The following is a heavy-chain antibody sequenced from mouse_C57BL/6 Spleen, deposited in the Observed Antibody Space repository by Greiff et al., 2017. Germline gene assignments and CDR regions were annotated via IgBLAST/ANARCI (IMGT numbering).Heavy chain of an antibody. CDR1: GFNIKDYY. Sequence: LVESGAELVRPGASVKLSCTASGFNIKDYYMHWVKQRPEQGLEWIGRIDPEDGDTDYAPKFQGKATMTADTASNTAYLQLSSLTSEDTAVYYCTTETTVAKDFDYWGQGTTLTVSS. D-gene: IGHD1-1*01. CDR3: TTETTVAKDFDY. J-gene: IGHJ2*01. V-gene: IGHV14-1*01. CDR2: IDPEDGDT.